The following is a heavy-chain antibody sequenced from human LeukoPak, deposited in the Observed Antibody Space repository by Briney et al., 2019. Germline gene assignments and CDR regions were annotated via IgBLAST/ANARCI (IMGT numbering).Heavy chain of an antibody. J-gene: IGHJ3*02. Sequence: PGGSLRLSCAASGFTFSNHVMHWVRQAPGKGLEWVASIWYDGSNKYYADSVRGRFTISRDNSKKTLYVQMNSLRAEDTAVYYCARGGEGDAFDIWGQGTTVTVSS. CDR3: ARGGEGDAFDI. CDR1: GFTFSNHV. CDR2: IWYDGSNK. D-gene: IGHD3-10*01. V-gene: IGHV3-33*01.